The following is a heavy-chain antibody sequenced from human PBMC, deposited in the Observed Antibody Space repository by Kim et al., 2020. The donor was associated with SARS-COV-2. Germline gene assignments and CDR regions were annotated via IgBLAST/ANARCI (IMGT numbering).Heavy chain of an antibody. Sequence: SETLSLTCTVSGDSINSGGYYWTWIRQHPGKGLECIGSIYYSGSTYYNPSLKSRVIISIDTSKNQFSLNLTSVTAADTAMYYCAREIRGGQLVRQAFDPWGQGTLVTVSS. CDR3: AREIRGGQLVRQAFDP. J-gene: IGHJ5*02. V-gene: IGHV4-31*03. D-gene: IGHD6-13*01. CDR2: IYYSGST. CDR1: GDSINSGGYY.